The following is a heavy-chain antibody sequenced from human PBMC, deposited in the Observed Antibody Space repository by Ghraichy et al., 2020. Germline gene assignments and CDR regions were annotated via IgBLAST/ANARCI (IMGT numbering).Heavy chain of an antibody. CDR3: ARTHYYDTSGYYVNYFDY. D-gene: IGHD3-22*01. V-gene: IGHV3-48*04. CDR2: ISRSSSTI. Sequence: GGSLRLSCAASGFSFSSYSMNWVRQAPVKGLEWVSYISRSSSTIYYADSVKGRFTISRDNAKNSLYLQMNSLRAEDTAVFYCARTHYYDTSGYYVNYFDYWGQGTLVTVSS. CDR1: GFSFSSYS. J-gene: IGHJ4*02.